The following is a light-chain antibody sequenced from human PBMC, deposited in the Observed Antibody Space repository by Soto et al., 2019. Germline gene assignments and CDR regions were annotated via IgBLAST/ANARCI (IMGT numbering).Light chain of an antibody. J-gene: IGLJ2*01. CDR1: SSNIGSKS. V-gene: IGLV1-44*01. CDR3: AAWDDSLDVLV. CDR2: SNN. Sequence: QSVLTQPPSVSGTPGQRVNMSCSGSSSNIGSKSVSWYQHFPQTAPKLLIYSNNQRPSGVPGRFSGSKSGTSASLAISGLQSDDETQYYCAAWDDSLDVLVFGGGTKLTVL.